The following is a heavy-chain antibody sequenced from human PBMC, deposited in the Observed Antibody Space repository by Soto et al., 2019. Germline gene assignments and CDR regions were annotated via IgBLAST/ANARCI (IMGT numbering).Heavy chain of an antibody. J-gene: IGHJ4*02. V-gene: IGHV3-74*01. Sequence: EVQLVESGGGLVQPGGSLRLSCAASGFTFTTYWMHWVRQAPGKGLVWVSRINTDGSTISYADFVKGRFTISRDNAKNTLYLQMNSLRAEDTALYYCARVPSGTYYIDYWGQGALVTVSS. CDR3: ARVPSGTYYIDY. CDR1: GFTFTTYW. CDR2: INTDGSTI. D-gene: IGHD1-26*01.